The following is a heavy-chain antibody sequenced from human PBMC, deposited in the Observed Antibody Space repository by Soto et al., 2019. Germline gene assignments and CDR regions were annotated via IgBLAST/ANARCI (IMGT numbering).Heavy chain of an antibody. CDR2: IYYSGST. V-gene: IGHV4-31*03. J-gene: IGHJ6*02. CDR1: GGSISSGGYY. CDR3: AREAYDYVWGSFGDGMAV. Sequence: SETLSLTCTVSGGSISSGGYYWSWIRQHPGKGLEWIGYIYYSGSTYYNPSLKSRVTISVDTSKNQFSLKLSSVTAADTAVYYCAREAYDYVWGSFGDGMAVWGQGTTVTV. D-gene: IGHD3-16*01.